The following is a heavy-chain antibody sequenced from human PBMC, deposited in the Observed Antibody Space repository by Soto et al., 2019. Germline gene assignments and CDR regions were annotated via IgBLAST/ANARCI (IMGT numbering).Heavy chain of an antibody. V-gene: IGHV1-18*01. CDR1: GYTFTSYG. CDR2: ISAYNGNT. D-gene: IGHD3-22*01. CDR3: ARSPYASSGYLDAFDI. Sequence: ASVKVSCKASGYTFTSYGISWVRQAPGQGLERMGWISAYNGNTNYAQKLQGRVTMTTDTSTSTAYMELRSLRSDDTAVYYCARSPYASSGYLDAFDIWGQGTMVTVSS. J-gene: IGHJ3*02.